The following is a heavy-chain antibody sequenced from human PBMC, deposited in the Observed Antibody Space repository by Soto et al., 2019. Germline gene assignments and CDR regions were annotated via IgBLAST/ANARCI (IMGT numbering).Heavy chain of an antibody. CDR2: IWYDGSNK. CDR1: GFTFSSYG. D-gene: IGHD6-19*01. CDR3: ARAGYSSGWLSLHYYYGMDV. V-gene: IGHV3-33*01. Sequence: GGSLRLFCAASGFTFSSYGMHWVRQAPGKGLEWVAVIWYDGSNKYYADSVKGRFTISRDNSKNTLYLQMNSLRAEDTAVYYCARAGYSSGWLSLHYYYGMDVWGQGTTVTVSS. J-gene: IGHJ6*02.